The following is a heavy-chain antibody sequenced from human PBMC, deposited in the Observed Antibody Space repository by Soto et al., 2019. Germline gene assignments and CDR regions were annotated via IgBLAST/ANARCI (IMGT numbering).Heavy chain of an antibody. CDR3: GSVGYCSSTNCLFYYYHYGMDV. J-gene: IGHJ6*02. Sequence: SVKVSCKASGGTFSSHAISWVRQAPGRGLEWMGGIIPIFGTTNYAQNFRARVTITADESESTAYMELSSLTSEDTAVYYCGSVGYCSSTNCLFYYYHYGMDVWGQGTTVTVSS. CDR2: IIPIFGTT. D-gene: IGHD2-2*03. V-gene: IGHV1-69*13. CDR1: GGTFSSHA.